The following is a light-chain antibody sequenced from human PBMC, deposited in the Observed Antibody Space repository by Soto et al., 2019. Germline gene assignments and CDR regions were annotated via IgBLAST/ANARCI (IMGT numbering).Light chain of an antibody. CDR2: EVS. CDR3: SSYTSSSTLDV. V-gene: IGLV2-14*01. CDR1: SSDVGGYNY. J-gene: IGLJ1*01. Sequence: QSALTQPASVSGSPGQSITISCTGTSSDVGGYNYVSWYQQHPGKAPKLMIYEVSNRPSGVSNRFSGSKSGNTASLTISGLQAEDEAYYYCSSYTSSSTLDVFGTGTKVTVL.